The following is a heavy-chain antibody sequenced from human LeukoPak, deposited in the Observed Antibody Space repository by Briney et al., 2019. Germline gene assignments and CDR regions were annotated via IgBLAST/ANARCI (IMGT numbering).Heavy chain of an antibody. CDR3: ARDMVSVPDYGGDYYYGMDV. J-gene: IGHJ6*02. CDR2: IYYTGST. V-gene: IGHV4-39*07. D-gene: IGHD4-17*01. CDR1: GGSISSSSYY. Sequence: SETLFLTCTVSGGSISSSSYYWGWIRQPPGKGLEWIGSIYYTGSTYYNPSLKSRVTISVDTSKNQFSLKLSSVTAADTAVYYCARDMVSVPDYGGDYYYGMDVWGQGTTVTVSS.